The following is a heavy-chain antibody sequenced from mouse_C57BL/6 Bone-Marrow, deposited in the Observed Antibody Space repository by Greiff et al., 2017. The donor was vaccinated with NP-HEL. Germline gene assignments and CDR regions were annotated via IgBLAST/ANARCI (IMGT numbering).Heavy chain of an antibody. J-gene: IGHJ1*03. Sequence: EVQLVESGGDLVKPGGSLKLSCAASGFTFSSYGMSWVRQTPDKRLEWVATISSGGSYTYYPDSVKGRFTISRDNAKNTLYLRMSSLKSEDTAMYYCARRGVTSSYWYFDVWGTGTTVTVSS. CDR2: ISSGGSYT. D-gene: IGHD2-2*01. CDR1: GFTFSSYG. V-gene: IGHV5-6*01. CDR3: ARRGVTSSYWYFDV.